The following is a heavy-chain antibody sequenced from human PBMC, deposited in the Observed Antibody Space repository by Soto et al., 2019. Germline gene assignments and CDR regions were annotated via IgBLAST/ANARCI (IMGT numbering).Heavy chain of an antibody. CDR3: AREEDFGGYRSTYYYSGMDV. CDR1: GFTFSTYR. J-gene: IGHJ6*02. CDR2: ICTGSHTI. V-gene: IGHV3-48*01. Sequence: PGGSLRLSCAASGFTFSTYRLHWVRQAPGKGLECVSYICTGSHTIKYAYSVKGRFTISRDDADKSLYLQMKSLRAEDTAVYYCAREEDFGGYRSTYYYSGMDVWSQGTTVTVSS. D-gene: IGHD5-12*01.